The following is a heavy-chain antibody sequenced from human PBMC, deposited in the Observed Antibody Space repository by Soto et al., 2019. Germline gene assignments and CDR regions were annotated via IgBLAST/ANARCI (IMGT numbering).Heavy chain of an antibody. CDR3: ARARGYSGYD. V-gene: IGHV1-2*02. J-gene: IGHJ4*02. CDR1: GYTFTGYY. CDR2: INPDSGGT. Sequence: GASVKVSCKASGYTFTGYYMHWVRQAPGQGLEWMGWINPDSGGTNYAQKFQGRVTMTRDTSISTAYMEPSRLRSDDTAVYYCARARGYSGYDWGQGTLVTVSS. D-gene: IGHD5-12*01.